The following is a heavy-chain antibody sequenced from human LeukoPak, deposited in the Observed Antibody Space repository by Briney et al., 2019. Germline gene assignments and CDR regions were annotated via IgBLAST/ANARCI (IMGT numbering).Heavy chain of an antibody. CDR2: ISSSGSTI. V-gene: IGHV3-48*03. D-gene: IGHD6-19*01. J-gene: IGHJ4*02. Sequence: GGSLRLSCAASGFTFSSYEMNWVRQAPGKGLEWVSYISSSGSTIYYADTVKGRFTISRDNAKNSLYLQMNSLRAEDTAVYYCARGDSSGFHWGQGTLVTVSS. CDR3: ARGDSSGFH. CDR1: GFTFSSYE.